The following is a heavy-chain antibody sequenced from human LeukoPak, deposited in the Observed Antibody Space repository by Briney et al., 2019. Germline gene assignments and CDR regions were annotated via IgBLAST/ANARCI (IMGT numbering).Heavy chain of an antibody. J-gene: IGHJ4*02. Sequence: GGSLRLSCAASGFTFSSYAMSWVRQAPGKGLEWVSAISGSGGSTYYADSVKGRFTISRDNSKNTLYLQMNSLRAEDTAVYYCAKDLDIVVVPAAISFDYWGQGTLVIVSS. D-gene: IGHD2-2*01. CDR2: ISGSGGST. CDR3: AKDLDIVVVPAAISFDY. V-gene: IGHV3-23*01. CDR1: GFTFSSYA.